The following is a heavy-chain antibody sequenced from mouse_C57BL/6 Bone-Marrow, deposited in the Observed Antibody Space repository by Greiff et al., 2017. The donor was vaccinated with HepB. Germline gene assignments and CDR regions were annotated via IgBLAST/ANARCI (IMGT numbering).Heavy chain of an antibody. CDR3: ARNRAMVTTDYYAMDY. Sequence: QVQLKESGPGLVQPSQSLSITCTVSGFSLTSYGVHWVRQSPGKGLEWLGVIWSGGSTDYNAAFISRLSISKDNSKSQVFFKMNSLQADDTAIYYCARNRAMVTTDYYAMDYWGQGTSVTVSS. J-gene: IGHJ4*01. V-gene: IGHV2-2*01. CDR1: GFSLTSYG. D-gene: IGHD2-2*01. CDR2: IWSGGST.